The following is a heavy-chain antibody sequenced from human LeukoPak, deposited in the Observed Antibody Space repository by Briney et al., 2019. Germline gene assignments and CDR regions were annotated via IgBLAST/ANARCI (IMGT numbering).Heavy chain of an antibody. D-gene: IGHD3-9*01. V-gene: IGHV4-59*01. CDR1: GGSIRSYY. J-gene: IGHJ5*02. CDR3: ARVGVLRYFDWLPAASWFDP. CDR2: IYYSGNT. Sequence: SETLSLTCTVSGGSIRSYYWNWIRQPPGKGLEWIGYIYYSGNTNYNPSLKSRVTISVDTSKNQFSLKLSSVTAADTAVYYCARVGVLRYFDWLPAASWFDPWGQGTLVTVSS.